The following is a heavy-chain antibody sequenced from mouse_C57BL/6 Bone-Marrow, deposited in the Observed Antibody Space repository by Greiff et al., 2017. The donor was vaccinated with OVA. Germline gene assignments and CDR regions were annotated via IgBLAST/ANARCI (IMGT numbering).Heavy chain of an antibody. V-gene: IGHV5-12*01. J-gene: IGHJ1*03. D-gene: IGHD2-2*01. CDR2: ISNGGGST. CDR3: ARRDGYDWYFDV. Sequence: EVMLVESGGGLVQPGGSLKLSCAASGFTFSDYYMYWVRQTPEKRLEWVAYISNGGGSTYYPDTVKGRFTISRDNAKNTLYLQMSRLKSEDTAMYYCARRDGYDWYFDVWGTGTTVTVSS. CDR1: GFTFSDYY.